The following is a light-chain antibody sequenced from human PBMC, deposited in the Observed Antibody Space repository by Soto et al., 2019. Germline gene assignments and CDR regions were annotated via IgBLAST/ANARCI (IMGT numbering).Light chain of an antibody. CDR1: QSINRF. CDR2: AAS. V-gene: IGKV1-39*01. J-gene: IGKJ5*01. CDR3: QQSYSPPPVT. Sequence: DIQMTQSPSTLSGSVGDRVTITCRASQSINRFLNWYQQKPGKAPKLLIYAASSLQSGVPSRFSGSGSGTDFTLTISSLQPEDFATYYCQQSYSPPPVTFGQGTRLEIK.